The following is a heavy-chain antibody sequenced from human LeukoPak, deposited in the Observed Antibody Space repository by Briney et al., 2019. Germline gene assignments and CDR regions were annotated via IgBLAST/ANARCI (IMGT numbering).Heavy chain of an antibody. CDR3: AKGIAAGAMGYMGV. Sequence: PGRSLRLSCAASGFTFSRNGMHWVRQAPGKGLEWVGVIWYDGSNKYYADSVRGRFTISRDNSKSTMFLQMNSLRVEDTAVYYCAKGIAAGAMGYMGVWGKGTTVTVSS. CDR2: IWYDGSNK. CDR1: GFTFSRNG. V-gene: IGHV3-33*06. D-gene: IGHD6-25*01. J-gene: IGHJ6*03.